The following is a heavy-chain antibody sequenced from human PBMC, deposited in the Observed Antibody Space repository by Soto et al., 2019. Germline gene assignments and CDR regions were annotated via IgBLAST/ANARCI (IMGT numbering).Heavy chain of an antibody. J-gene: IGHJ4*02. CDR1: GGSISSSSYY. V-gene: IGHV4-39*01. CDR3: ARLGFNYCSRTSCHLQ. CDR2: IYYSGST. Sequence: SETLSLTCTVSGGSISSSSYYWGWIRQPPGKGLEWIGSIYYSGSTYYNPSLKSRVTISVDTSKNQFSLKLSSVTAADTAVYYCARLGFNYCSRTSCHLQWGQGTLVTVSS. D-gene: IGHD2-2*01.